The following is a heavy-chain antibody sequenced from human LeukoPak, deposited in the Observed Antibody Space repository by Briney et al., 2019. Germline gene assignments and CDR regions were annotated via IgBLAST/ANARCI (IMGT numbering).Heavy chain of an antibody. V-gene: IGHV4-59*08. CDR2: IYYSGST. J-gene: IGHJ6*03. Sequence: PSETLSLTCTVSGGSISSYYWSWIRQPPGKGLEWIGYIYYSGSTNYNPSLKSRVTISVDTSKNQFSLKLSSVTAADTAVYYCAGYCSSTSCNYMDVWGKGTTVTVSS. D-gene: IGHD2-2*01. CDR1: GGSISSYY. CDR3: AGYCSSTSCNYMDV.